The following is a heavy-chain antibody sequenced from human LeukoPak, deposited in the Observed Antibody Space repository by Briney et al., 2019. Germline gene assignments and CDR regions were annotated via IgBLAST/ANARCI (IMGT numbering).Heavy chain of an antibody. CDR2: IYPGDSDT. Sequence: PGGSLRLSCKGSGYSFTSYWIGWVRQMPGKGLEWMGIIYPGDSDTRYSPSFQGQVTISADKSISTAYLQWSSLKASDTAMYYCARLVTIEDDAFDIWGQGTMVTVSS. J-gene: IGHJ3*02. CDR3: ARLVTIEDDAFDI. V-gene: IGHV5-51*01. D-gene: IGHD3-3*01. CDR1: GYSFTSYW.